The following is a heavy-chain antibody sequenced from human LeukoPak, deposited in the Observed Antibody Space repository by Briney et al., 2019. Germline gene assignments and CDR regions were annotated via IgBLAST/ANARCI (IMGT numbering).Heavy chain of an antibody. CDR1: GLTFSFYW. CDR2: IKEDGSEK. Sequence: AGSLRLSCAASGLTFSFYWMSWVRQAPGKGLEWVANIKEDGSEKYYVDSVKGRFTISRDNAKNSLFLQLDSLRAEDTAVYYCARGKYYFDYWGQGTLVTVSS. J-gene: IGHJ4*02. CDR3: ARGKYYFDY. V-gene: IGHV3-7*05.